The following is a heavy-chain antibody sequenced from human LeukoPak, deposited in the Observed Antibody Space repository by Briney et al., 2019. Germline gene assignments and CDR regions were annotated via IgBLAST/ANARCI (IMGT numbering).Heavy chain of an antibody. J-gene: IGHJ4*02. D-gene: IGHD2-2*01. V-gene: IGHV1-2*06. Sequence: GASVKVSCKASGYTFTGYYMHWVRQAPGQGLEWMGRIDPNSGGTNYAQKFQGRVTMTRDTSISTAYMELSRLRSDDTAVYYCARQYCSSTGCYGSPDYWGQGTLVTVSS. CDR2: IDPNSGGT. CDR1: GYTFTGYY. CDR3: ARQYCSSTGCYGSPDY.